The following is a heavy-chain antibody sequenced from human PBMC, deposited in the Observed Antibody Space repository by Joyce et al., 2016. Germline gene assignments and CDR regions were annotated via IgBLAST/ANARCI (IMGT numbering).Heavy chain of an antibody. CDR1: GFIFDDYT. Sequence: EVQLVESGGVVVQPGGPVTLSCAASGFIFDDYTMHWVRQPPGKGLEWVYLITWDGVDKYYAASLEGRFTISRDNTKNSLSLQMNNLRTEDSALYYCAKGARIGELSHPDYWGQGTLVTVSS. J-gene: IGHJ4*02. D-gene: IGHD3-10*01. V-gene: IGHV3-43*01. CDR3: AKGARIGELSHPDY. CDR2: ITWDGVDK.